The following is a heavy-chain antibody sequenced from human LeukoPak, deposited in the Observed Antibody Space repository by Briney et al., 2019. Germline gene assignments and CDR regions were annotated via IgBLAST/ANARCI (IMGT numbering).Heavy chain of an antibody. CDR1: GFTFSNYW. D-gene: IGHD6-19*01. Sequence: PGGSLRLSCSASGFTFSNYWMTWVRQAPGKGLEWVANTNADGSDKYYLGSVKGRFTISRDNAKNSLYLQMNNLRVEDTAVYYCARDDPSAWYGDWGQGTLATVSS. CDR3: ARDDPSAWYGD. CDR2: TNADGSDK. V-gene: IGHV3-7*01. J-gene: IGHJ4*02.